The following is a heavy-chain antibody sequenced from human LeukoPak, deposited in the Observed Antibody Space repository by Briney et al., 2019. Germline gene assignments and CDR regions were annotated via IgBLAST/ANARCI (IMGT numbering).Heavy chain of an antibody. V-gene: IGHV4-39*01. J-gene: IGHJ4*02. D-gene: IGHD3-22*01. CDR1: GGSISSSSYY. CDR2: IYYSGST. Sequence: SETLSLTCTVSGGSISSSSYYWGWIRQPPGKGLEWIGSIYYSGSTYYNPSLKSRVTISVDTSKNQFSLKLSSVTAADTAVYHCARLNGSYDSSGYYSDYWGQGTLVTVSS. CDR3: ARLNGSYDSSGYYSDY.